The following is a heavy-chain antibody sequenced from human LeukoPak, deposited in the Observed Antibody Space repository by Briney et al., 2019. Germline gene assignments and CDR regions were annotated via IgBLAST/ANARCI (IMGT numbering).Heavy chain of an antibody. D-gene: IGHD1-26*01. CDR1: GFTFSSYA. J-gene: IGHJ4*02. Sequence: GGSLRLSCAASGFTFSSYAMSWVRQAPGKGLEWVSAISGSGGSTYYADPVKGRFTVSRDNAKNTLYLQMDSLRAEDTAVYYCATDRNSGKYYDYWGQGTLVTVSS. CDR3: ATDRNSGKYYDY. V-gene: IGHV3-23*01. CDR2: ISGSGGST.